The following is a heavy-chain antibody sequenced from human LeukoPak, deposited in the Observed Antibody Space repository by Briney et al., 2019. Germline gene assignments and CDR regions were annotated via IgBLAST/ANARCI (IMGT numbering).Heavy chain of an antibody. CDR3: ARGRVVTAPYYYYMDV. Sequence: ASVKVSCKASGYTFTGYYMHWVRQAPGQGLEWMGWINPNSGGTNYAQKFQGRVTMTRGTSISTAYMELSRLRSDDTAVYYCARGRVVTAPYYYYMDVWGKGTTVTVSS. CDR1: GYTFTGYY. CDR2: INPNSGGT. D-gene: IGHD2-21*02. V-gene: IGHV1-2*02. J-gene: IGHJ6*03.